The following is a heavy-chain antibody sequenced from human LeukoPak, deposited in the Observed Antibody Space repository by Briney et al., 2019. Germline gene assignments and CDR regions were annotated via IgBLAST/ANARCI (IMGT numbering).Heavy chain of an antibody. Sequence: GGSLRLSSAASGFTFSSYAMSWVRQAPGKGLEWVSAISGSGGSTYYADSVKGRFTISRDNSKNTLYLQMNSLRAEDTAVYYCSNYYGSGSYYMRGNWFDPWGQGTLVTVSS. CDR1: GFTFSSYA. CDR2: ISGSGGST. D-gene: IGHD3-10*01. V-gene: IGHV3-23*01. CDR3: SNYYGSGSYYMRGNWFDP. J-gene: IGHJ5*02.